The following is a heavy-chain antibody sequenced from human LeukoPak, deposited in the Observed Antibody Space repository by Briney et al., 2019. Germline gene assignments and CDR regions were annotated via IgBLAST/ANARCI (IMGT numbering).Heavy chain of an antibody. CDR3: AKGFYSSGWYSDY. J-gene: IGHJ4*02. Sequence: GGSLRLSCAASGFTFSSYAMSWVRQAPGKGLEWVSAISGSGGSTYYAGSVKGRFTISRDNSKNTLYLQMNSLRAEDTAVYYCAKGFYSSGWYSDYWGQGTLVTVSS. V-gene: IGHV3-23*01. CDR1: GFTFSSYA. CDR2: ISGSGGST. D-gene: IGHD6-19*01.